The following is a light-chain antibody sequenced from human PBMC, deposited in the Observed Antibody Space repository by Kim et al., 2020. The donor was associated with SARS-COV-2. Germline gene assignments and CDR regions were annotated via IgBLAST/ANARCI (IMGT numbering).Light chain of an antibody. CDR3: QQYNNWPYT. V-gene: IGKV3-15*01. CDR2: GAS. CDR1: QSVSSN. J-gene: IGKJ2*01. Sequence: VSPGEHAPLSCRASQSVSSNLAWYQQNPGQAPRLLIYGASTRATGIPARFSGSGSGTEFALTISSLQSEDFAVYYCQQYNNWPYTFGQGTKLEI.